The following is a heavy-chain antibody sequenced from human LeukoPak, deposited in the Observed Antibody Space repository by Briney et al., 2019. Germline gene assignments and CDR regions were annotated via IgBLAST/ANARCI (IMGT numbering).Heavy chain of an antibody. V-gene: IGHV1-2*02. Sequence: ASVKVSCKASGYTFTGYYMHWVRQAPGQGLEWMGWINPNSGGTNYAQKFQGRVTMTRDTSIIVYMDLSRLRSDDTAVYYCARGAHYHDSSDGYDYRGQGTLVTVSS. CDR1: GYTFTGYY. D-gene: IGHD3-22*01. J-gene: IGHJ4*02. CDR2: INPNSGGT. CDR3: ARGAHYHDSSDGYDY.